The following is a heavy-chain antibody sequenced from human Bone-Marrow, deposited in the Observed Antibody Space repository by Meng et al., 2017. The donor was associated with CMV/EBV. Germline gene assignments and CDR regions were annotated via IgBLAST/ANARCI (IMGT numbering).Heavy chain of an antibody. CDR2: VNYNGIT. Sequence: SETLSLTCTVSGGSINSYYWSWIRQPPGKGLEWIGYVNYNGITNYNPSLKSRVTISVDTSKNQFSLKLSSVTAADTAVYYCARVRSSSWYYFDYWGQGTLVTVSS. CDR1: GGSINSYY. J-gene: IGHJ4*02. CDR3: ARVRSSSWYYFDY. D-gene: IGHD6-13*01. V-gene: IGHV4-59*01.